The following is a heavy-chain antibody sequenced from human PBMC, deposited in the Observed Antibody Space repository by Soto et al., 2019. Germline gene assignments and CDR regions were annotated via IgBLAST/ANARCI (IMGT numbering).Heavy chain of an antibody. CDR1: GGSISSYY. CDR3: ASQLMKLGEGYYFDY. CDR2: IYYSGST. J-gene: IGHJ4*02. Sequence: SETLSLTCTVSGGSISSYYWSWIRQPPGKGLEWIGYIYYSGSTNYNPSLKHRVTISVDTSKNQFSLKLSSVTAADTAVYYCASQLMKLGEGYYFDYWGQGTLVTVSS. V-gene: IGHV4-59*08. D-gene: IGHD3-16*01.